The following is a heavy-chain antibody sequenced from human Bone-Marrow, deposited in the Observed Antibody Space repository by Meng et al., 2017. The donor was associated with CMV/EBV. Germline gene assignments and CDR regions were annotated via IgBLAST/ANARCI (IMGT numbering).Heavy chain of an antibody. V-gene: IGHV4-38-2*02. CDR1: GYSISSGYY. CDR3: ARTFSSSWSSEGSDYFDY. Sequence: SETLSLTCTVSGYSISSGYYWGWIRQPPGKGLEWIGSIYHSRSTYYNPSLKSRVTISVDTSKNQFSLKLSSVTAADTAVYYCARTFSSSWSSEGSDYFDYWGQGTLVTVSS. J-gene: IGHJ4*02. CDR2: IYHSRST. D-gene: IGHD6-13*01.